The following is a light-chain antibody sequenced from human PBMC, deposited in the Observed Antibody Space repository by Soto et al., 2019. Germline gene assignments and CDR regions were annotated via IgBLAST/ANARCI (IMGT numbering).Light chain of an antibody. V-gene: IGLV3-1*01. Sequence: SYELTQPPSVSVSPGQTATMTCSGDKLGGKYVCWYQQKPGQSPVLVIYDDTKRPSGIPERFPGSNSGNTATLNISGTQAMDEADYYCQAWDNSVVFGGGTKLTVL. CDR2: DDT. CDR1: KLGGKY. J-gene: IGLJ2*01. CDR3: QAWDNSVV.